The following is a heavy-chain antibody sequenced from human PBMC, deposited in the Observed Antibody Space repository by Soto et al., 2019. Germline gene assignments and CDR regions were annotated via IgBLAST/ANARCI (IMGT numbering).Heavy chain of an antibody. CDR1: GFTFSDYY. Sequence: QVQLVESGGGLVKPGGSLRLSCAASGFTFSDYYMSCIRQAPGKGLEWVSYISSSGSTIYYADSVKGRFSISRDNAKNSLYLQMNSLRAEDTAVYYCASEDCSGGSCFFRYGMDVWGQGTTVTVSS. CDR2: ISSSGSTI. J-gene: IGHJ6*02. D-gene: IGHD2-15*01. V-gene: IGHV3-11*01. CDR3: ASEDCSGGSCFFRYGMDV.